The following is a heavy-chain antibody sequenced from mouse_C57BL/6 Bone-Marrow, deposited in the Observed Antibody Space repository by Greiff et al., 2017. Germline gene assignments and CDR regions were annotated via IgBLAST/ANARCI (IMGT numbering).Heavy chain of an antibody. CDR1: GYTFTSYG. V-gene: IGHV1-81*01. Sequence: QVHVKQSGAELARPGASVKLSCKASGYTFTSYGISWVKQRTGQGLEWIGEIYPRSGNTYYNEKFKGKATLTADKSSSTAYMELRSLTSEDSAVYFCARSGDYDDFDYWGQGTTLTVSS. CDR2: IYPRSGNT. CDR3: ARSGDYDDFDY. J-gene: IGHJ2*01. D-gene: IGHD2-4*01.